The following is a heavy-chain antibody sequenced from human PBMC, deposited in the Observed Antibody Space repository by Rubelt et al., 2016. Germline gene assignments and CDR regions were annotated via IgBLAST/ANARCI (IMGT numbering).Heavy chain of an antibody. J-gene: IGHJ4*02. CDR1: GGSISSGGYY. CDR3: ARGHETFSFDY. Sequence: QVQLQESGPGLVKPSQTLSLTCTVSGGSISSGGYYWSWIRQHPGKGLEWIGEINHSGSTNYNPALKGRVTISVDTSKNQFSLKLSSVTAADTAVYYCARGHETFSFDYWGQGTLVTVSS. V-gene: IGHV4-31*03. CDR2: INHSGST.